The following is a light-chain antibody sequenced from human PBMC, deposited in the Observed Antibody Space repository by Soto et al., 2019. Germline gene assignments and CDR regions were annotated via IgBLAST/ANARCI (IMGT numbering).Light chain of an antibody. CDR2: EVN. CDR3: CSYAGTITYV. CDR1: SSDVGSDNL. Sequence: QSALTQPASVSGSPGQSITISCTGTSSDVGSDNLVSWYQHHPGKAPKLLIYEVNKRPSGVSNRFSGSQSGNTASLTISGLQAEDESDYFCCSYAGTITYVFGTGTKLTVL. V-gene: IGLV2-23*02. J-gene: IGLJ1*01.